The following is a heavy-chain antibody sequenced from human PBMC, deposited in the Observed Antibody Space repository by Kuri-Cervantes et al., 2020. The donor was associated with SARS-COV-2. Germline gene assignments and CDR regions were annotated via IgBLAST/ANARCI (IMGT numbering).Heavy chain of an antibody. D-gene: IGHD4-23*01. CDR2: ISYDGKNK. Sequence: GESLKISCVASGFNFSTSDMHWVRQAPGKGLEWVTFISYDGKNKKCLASGKGRFTISRDNSQNTLHLQMKSLRDEDTAIYYCARSLYGGTSWYYGMDVWGQGTTVTVSS. J-gene: IGHJ6*02. CDR3: ARSLYGGTSWYYGMDV. V-gene: IGHV3-30*03. CDR1: GFNFSTSD.